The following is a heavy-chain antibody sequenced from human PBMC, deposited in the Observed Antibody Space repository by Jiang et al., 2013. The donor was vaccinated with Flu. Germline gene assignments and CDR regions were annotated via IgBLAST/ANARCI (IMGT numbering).Heavy chain of an antibody. CDR1: GGSISSGDYY. CDR2: IYYSGST. Sequence: GSGLVKPSQTLSLTCTVSGGSISSGDYYWSWIRQPPGKGLEWIGYIYYSGSTYYNPSLKSRVTISVDTSKNQFSLKLSSVTAADTAVYYCARGPIAAAGIFPTGGYYMDVWGKGTTVTVSS. D-gene: IGHD6-13*01. CDR3: ARGPIAAAGIFPTGGYYMDV. J-gene: IGHJ6*03. V-gene: IGHV4-30-4*01.